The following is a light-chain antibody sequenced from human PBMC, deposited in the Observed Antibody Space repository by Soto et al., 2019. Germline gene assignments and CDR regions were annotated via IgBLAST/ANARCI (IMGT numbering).Light chain of an antibody. V-gene: IGLV2-23*02. CDR3: CSYAVSVV. Sequence: QSALTQPASVSGSPGQSITISCTGTSSDIGSHNLVSCYQQHAGKAPKLMIYEVSKRPSGVSNRFSGSKSDNTASLTISGLQAEDEADYYCCSYAVSVVFGGGTKVTVL. J-gene: IGLJ2*01. CDR1: SSDIGSHNL. CDR2: EVS.